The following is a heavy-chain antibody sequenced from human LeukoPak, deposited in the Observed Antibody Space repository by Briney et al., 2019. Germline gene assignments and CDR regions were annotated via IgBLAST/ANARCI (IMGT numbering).Heavy chain of an antibody. J-gene: IGHJ4*02. Sequence: PGGSLRLSCAASGFTFSSYGMHWVRQAPGKGLEWVAVMSHDGSNEYYADSVKGRFTISRDNSKNTLYLQMNSLSAEDTAVYYCAKIAGTYSPDYWGQGTLVTVSS. D-gene: IGHD1-26*01. CDR3: AKIAGTYSPDY. CDR2: MSHDGSNE. V-gene: IGHV3-30*18. CDR1: GFTFSSYG.